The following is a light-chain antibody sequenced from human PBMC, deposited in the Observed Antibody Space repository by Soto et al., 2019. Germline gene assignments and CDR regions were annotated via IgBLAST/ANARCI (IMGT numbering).Light chain of an antibody. CDR2: GNS. CDR1: SSNIGAGYD. Sequence: QSALTQPPSVSGAPGQRVTISCTGSSSNIGAGYDVHWYQQLPGTAPKLLIYGNSNRPSGVPDRFSGSKSGTSASLAITGLQAEDEAGYYCLSYDSSLSGWVFGGGTKLTVL. CDR3: LSYDSSLSGWV. V-gene: IGLV1-40*01. J-gene: IGLJ3*02.